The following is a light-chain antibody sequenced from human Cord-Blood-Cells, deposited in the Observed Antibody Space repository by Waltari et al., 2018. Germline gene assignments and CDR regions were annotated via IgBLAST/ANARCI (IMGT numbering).Light chain of an antibody. CDR1: SSDVGSYNL. CDR2: EGS. J-gene: IGLJ1*01. CDR3: CSYAGSSAFYV. Sequence: QSALTPPASVSGSPGQSITISCTGTSSDVGSYNLVSWYQQHPGKAPKRMIYEGSKRPSGVSNRFSGSKSGNTASLTISGLQAEDEAYYYCCSYAGSSAFYVFGTGTKVTVL. V-gene: IGLV2-23*01.